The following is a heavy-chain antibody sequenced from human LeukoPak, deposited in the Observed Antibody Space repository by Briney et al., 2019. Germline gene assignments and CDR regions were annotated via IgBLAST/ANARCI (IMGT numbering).Heavy chain of an antibody. CDR2: INPSGGST. CDR3: ARDPSNTSGWKTWFDP. Sequence: ASVKVSCKASGYTFTSYYMHWVRQAPGQGLEWMGIINPSGGSTSYAQKFQGRVTLTTYTSTTTAYLELRSLTSDDTAVYYCARDPSNTSGWKTWFDPWGQGTLVTVSS. D-gene: IGHD6-19*01. J-gene: IGHJ5*02. CDR1: GYTFTSYY. V-gene: IGHV1-46*01.